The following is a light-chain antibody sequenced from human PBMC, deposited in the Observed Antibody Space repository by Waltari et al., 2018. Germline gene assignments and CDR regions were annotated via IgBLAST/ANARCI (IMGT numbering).Light chain of an antibody. CDR1: QSVVSS. J-gene: IGKJ4*01. CDR3: QQRSSWPLT. CDR2: DAS. V-gene: IGKV3-11*01. Sequence: EIVLTQSPATLSLSSGDRATLSCRASQSVVSSLAWYQQRPGQAPRLLIYDASNRATGIQARFSGSGSGTDFTLTSSSLETEDFAVYYSQQRSSWPLTFGGGTKVEVK.